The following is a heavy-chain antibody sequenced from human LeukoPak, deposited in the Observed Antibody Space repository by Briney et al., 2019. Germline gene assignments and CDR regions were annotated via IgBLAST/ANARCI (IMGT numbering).Heavy chain of an antibody. CDR2: ISAYNGNT. Sequence: ASVKVSCKASGYTFTGYGISWVRQAPGQGLEWMGWISAYNGNTNYAQKLQGRVTMTTDTSTSTAYIELRSLRSGDTAVYYCARVTTVTTPVGPWGQGTLVTVSS. J-gene: IGHJ5*02. D-gene: IGHD4-17*01. V-gene: IGHV1-18*01. CDR1: GYTFTGYG. CDR3: ARVTTVTTPVGP.